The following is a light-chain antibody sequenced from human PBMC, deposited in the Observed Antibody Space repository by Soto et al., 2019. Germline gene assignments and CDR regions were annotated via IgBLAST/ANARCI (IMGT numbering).Light chain of an antibody. CDR3: AAWDDSLSAWV. J-gene: IGLJ3*02. Sequence: QSVLTQSPSASGAPGQRVTISCSGSSSNIGSNHVYWYQQLPGTAPKLLIYRHSLRPSGVPDRFSGSKSGTSASLAISGLRSDDEADYYCAAWDDSLSAWVFGGGTKLTVL. V-gene: IGLV1-47*01. CDR1: SSNIGSNH. CDR2: RHS.